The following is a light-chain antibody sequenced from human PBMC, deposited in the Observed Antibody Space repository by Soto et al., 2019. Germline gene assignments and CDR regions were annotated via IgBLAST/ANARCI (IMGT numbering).Light chain of an antibody. CDR1: SSNIGAGYD. CDR3: QSYDTSLTSPYV. CDR2: GNN. Sequence: QSVLTQPPSVSGAPGQRVTISCAGSSSNIGAGYDVYWHQHLPRTAHKLLIYGNNNRPSGVPDRFSGSKSGTSASLAITGFQSEDEALYYCQSYDTSLTSPYVFGTGTKLTVL. V-gene: IGLV1-40*01. J-gene: IGLJ1*01.